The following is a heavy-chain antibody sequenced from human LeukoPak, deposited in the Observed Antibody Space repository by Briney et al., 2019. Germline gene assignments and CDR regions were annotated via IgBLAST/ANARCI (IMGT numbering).Heavy chain of an antibody. Sequence: GGSLRLSCAASGFTFSDYYMSWIRQAPGKGLEWVSSISSSSSYIYYADSVKGRFTISRDNAKNSLYLQMNSLRAEDTAVYYCARVPNTWVLYGDYQNYYYGMDVWGQGTTVTVFS. CDR2: ISSSSSYI. J-gene: IGHJ6*02. V-gene: IGHV3-11*06. CDR1: GFTFSDYY. D-gene: IGHD4-17*01. CDR3: ARVPNTWVLYGDYQNYYYGMDV.